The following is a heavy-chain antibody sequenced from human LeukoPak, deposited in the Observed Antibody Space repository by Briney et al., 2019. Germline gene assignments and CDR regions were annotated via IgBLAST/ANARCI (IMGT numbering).Heavy chain of an antibody. J-gene: IGHJ3*02. V-gene: IGHV5-51*01. CDR3: ARRRTAGSSSRRAFDI. CDR2: IYPGDSDT. Sequence: GESLKISCKGSGYSFTTYWIGWVRQMPGKDLEWMGIIYPGDSDTRYSPSFQGQVTISADKSISTAYLQWSSLKASDTAMYYCARRRTAGSSSRRAFDIWGQGTMVTVSS. CDR1: GYSFTTYW.